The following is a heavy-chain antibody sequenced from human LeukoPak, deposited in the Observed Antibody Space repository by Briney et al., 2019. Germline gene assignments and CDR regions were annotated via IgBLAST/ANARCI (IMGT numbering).Heavy chain of an antibody. V-gene: IGHV3-23*01. CDR3: GKRSCSGGSCNCDY. J-gene: IGHJ4*02. D-gene: IGHD2-15*01. Sequence: GGSLRLSCAASGFTFSSYAMSWVRQAPGKGLEWGSAISDSGGATNYADSVKSRFTISRDNSKNTLYLQMNSLTAEDTAVYYCGKRSCSGGSCNCDYWGQGSLVTVSS. CDR2: ISDSGGAT. CDR1: GFTFSSYA.